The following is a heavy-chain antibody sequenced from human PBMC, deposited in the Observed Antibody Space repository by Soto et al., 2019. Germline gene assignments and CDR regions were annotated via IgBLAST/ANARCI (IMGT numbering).Heavy chain of an antibody. V-gene: IGHV4-59*08. CDR1: AGSISSYY. D-gene: IGHD3-22*01. Sequence: SETLSLTCTVSAGSISSYYWSWIRQPPGRGLEWIGYIYYSGSTNYNPSLKSRVTISVDTSKNQFSLKLSSVTAADTAAYYCASQHYYDSSGYYVVYWGQGTLVTVS. CDR3: ASQHYYDSSGYYVVY. J-gene: IGHJ4*02. CDR2: IYYSGST.